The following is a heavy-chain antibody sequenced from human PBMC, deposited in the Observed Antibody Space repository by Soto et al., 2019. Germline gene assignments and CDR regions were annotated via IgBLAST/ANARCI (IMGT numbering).Heavy chain of an antibody. J-gene: IGHJ4*02. CDR1: GDSFNNYT. CDR3: TAADLMILTPSLGY. D-gene: IGHD6-25*01. V-gene: IGHV1-69*02. Sequence: SVKVSCKTSGDSFNNYTFYWVRQAPGQGLEWMGRIIPIMGLTNYAQKFQGRATVTADKSTSTVYMELSGLRSEDTAVYYCTAADLMILTPSLGYRGQGTLVTVSS. CDR2: IIPIMGLT.